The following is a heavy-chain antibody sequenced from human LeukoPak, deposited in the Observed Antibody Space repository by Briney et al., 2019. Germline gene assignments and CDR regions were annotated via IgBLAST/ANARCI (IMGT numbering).Heavy chain of an antibody. CDR1: GFTFSSYG. V-gene: IGHV3-30*18. CDR3: AKNYYDSSGYYPFDY. CDR2: TSYDGSNK. D-gene: IGHD3-22*01. J-gene: IGHJ4*02. Sequence: PGESLILSCASSGFTFSSYGMHWVRQDPAKGLEWVAGTSYDGSNKYYADSVKGRFTISRDNSKNTLYLQMNSLRAEDTAVYYCAKNYYDSSGYYPFDYWGQGTLVTVSS.